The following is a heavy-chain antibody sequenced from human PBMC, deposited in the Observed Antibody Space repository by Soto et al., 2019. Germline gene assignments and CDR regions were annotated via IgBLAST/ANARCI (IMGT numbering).Heavy chain of an antibody. CDR1: GYTFTGYY. V-gene: IGHV1-2*02. CDR3: ARKYDFWSGYYYYGMDV. D-gene: IGHD3-3*01. J-gene: IGHJ6*02. Sequence: QVPLVQSGAEVKKPGASVKVSCKASGYTFTGYYMHWVRQAPGQGLEWMGWINPNSGGTNYAQKFQGRVTITADESTSTAYMELSSLRSEDTAVYYCARKYDFWSGYYYYGMDVWGQGTTVTVSS. CDR2: INPNSGGT.